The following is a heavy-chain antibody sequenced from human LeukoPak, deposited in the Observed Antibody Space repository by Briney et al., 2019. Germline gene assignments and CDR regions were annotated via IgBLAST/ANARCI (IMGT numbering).Heavy chain of an antibody. CDR2: IYYSGST. D-gene: IGHD3-22*01. Sequence: SETLSLTCTVSGGSVSSGSYYWSWIRQPPGKGLEWIGYIYYSGSTNYNPSLKSRVTISVDTSKNQFSLKLSSVTAADTAVYYCAREASTGDSSGYYWHYFDYWGQGTLVTVSS. CDR3: AREASTGDSSGYYWHYFDY. J-gene: IGHJ4*02. CDR1: GGSVSSGSYY. V-gene: IGHV4-61*01.